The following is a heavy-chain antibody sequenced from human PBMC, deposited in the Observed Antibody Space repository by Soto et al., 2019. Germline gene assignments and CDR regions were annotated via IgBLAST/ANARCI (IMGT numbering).Heavy chain of an antibody. CDR1: GGSISSYY. D-gene: IGHD6-19*01. V-gene: IGHV4-59*01. Sequence: SETLSLTCTVSGGSISSYYWSWVRQPPGKRLEWIGYIYYSGSPNYNPSLKSRVSMSIDTSKNQFSLKLSSVTAADTAVYHCARAHRSGWCGDFWGKGTLVTVYS. CDR3: ARAHRSGWCGDF. J-gene: IGHJ4*02. CDR2: IYYSGSP.